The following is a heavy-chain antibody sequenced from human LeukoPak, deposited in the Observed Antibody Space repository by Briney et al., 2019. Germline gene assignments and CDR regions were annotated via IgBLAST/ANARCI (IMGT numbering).Heavy chain of an antibody. CDR2: INSDGSST. D-gene: IGHD2-2*01. J-gene: IGHJ6*02. V-gene: IGHV3-74*01. CDR1: GFTFSSYW. CDR3: AREIPVQYCSSTSCYGRAYYYYGMDV. Sequence: PGGSLRLSCAASGFTFSSYWMAWVRQAPGKGLVWVSRINSDGSSTSYADSVKGRFTISRDNAKNTLYLQMNSLRAEDTAVYYCAREIPVQYCSSTSCYGRAYYYYGMDVWGQGTTVTVSS.